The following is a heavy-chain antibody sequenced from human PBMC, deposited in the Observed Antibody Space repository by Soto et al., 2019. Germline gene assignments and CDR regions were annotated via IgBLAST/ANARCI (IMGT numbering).Heavy chain of an antibody. J-gene: IGHJ5*02. CDR3: ATYSYGSGDSGRFDP. V-gene: IGHV4-39*07. D-gene: IGHD3-10*01. CDR2: IYHAGST. Sequence: SETLSLTCTVSGDSITSNSYFWAWVRQPPGKGLEWIGEIYHAGSTNYNPSLKGRVTMSIDKSKNQFSLNLSSVAAADTAVYYCATYSYGSGDSGRFDPWGQGTLVTVSS. CDR1: GDSITSNSYF.